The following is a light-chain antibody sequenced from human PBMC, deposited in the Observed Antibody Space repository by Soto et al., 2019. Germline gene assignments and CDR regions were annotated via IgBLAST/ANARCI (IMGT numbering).Light chain of an antibody. Sequence: DIQMTQSPSTLSASVGDRVTITCRASQSIGNWLAWYQHKPGKAPKLLIYKSSNLESGVPSRFSGSGSVTEFILAINILQPDDFATYYCQQYGKYSPYTFGQGTKLEIK. CDR3: QQYGKYSPYT. CDR1: QSIGNW. J-gene: IGKJ2*01. V-gene: IGKV1-5*03. CDR2: KSS.